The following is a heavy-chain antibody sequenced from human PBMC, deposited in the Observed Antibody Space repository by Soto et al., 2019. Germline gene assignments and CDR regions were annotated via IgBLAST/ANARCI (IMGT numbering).Heavy chain of an antibody. Sequence: QITLKESGPTLVKPTQTLTLTCTFSGFSLSNSAVGVGWIRQPPGKALEWLALIYWDDDKRYRPSLKSRLTITKDTSKNQVVLTMTNMYPVDTATYYCAGVNPDYYFDYWCQGTLVTVSS. D-gene: IGHD3-16*01. CDR2: IYWDDDK. CDR1: GFSLSNSAVG. V-gene: IGHV2-5*02. J-gene: IGHJ4*02. CDR3: AGVNPDYYFDY.